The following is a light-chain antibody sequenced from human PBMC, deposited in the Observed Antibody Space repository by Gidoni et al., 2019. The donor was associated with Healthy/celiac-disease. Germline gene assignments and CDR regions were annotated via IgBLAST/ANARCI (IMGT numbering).Light chain of an antibody. V-gene: IGKV2-28*01. J-gene: IGKJ2*01. CDR2: LDS. CDR1: QSLLPSNGYNY. CDR3: MQALQTPRT. Sequence: DIVLTQSPLSLLVTPGEPASIPCRSSQSLLPSNGYNYLDWYLQKPGKSLQLLIYLDSTRASGVPERFSGSGSGTDFTLKSSRVEAEDVGVYYCMQALQTPRTFGQGTKLEIK.